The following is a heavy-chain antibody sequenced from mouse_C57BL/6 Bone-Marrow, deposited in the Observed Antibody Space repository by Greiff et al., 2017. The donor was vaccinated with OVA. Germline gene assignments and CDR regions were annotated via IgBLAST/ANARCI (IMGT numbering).Heavy chain of an antibody. CDR3: ARSDCHWYFDV. Sequence: DVKLVESGPELVKPGASVKISCKASGYSFTGYYMNWVKQSPEKSLEWIGEINPSTGGTTYNQKFKAKATLTVDKSSSTAYMQLKSLTSEDSAVYYCARSDCHWYFDVWGTGTTVTVSS. V-gene: IGHV1-42*01. CDR1: GYSFTGYY. CDR2: INPSTGGT. J-gene: IGHJ1*03.